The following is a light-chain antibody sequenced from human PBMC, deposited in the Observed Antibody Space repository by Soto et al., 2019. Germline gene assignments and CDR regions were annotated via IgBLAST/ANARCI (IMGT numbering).Light chain of an antibody. CDR1: SSDVGGFDS. V-gene: IGLV2-14*01. CDR3: SSYTSSNTLV. CDR2: EVT. Sequence: QSALTQPASVSGSPGQSITLSCTGTSSDVGGFDSVSWYQQHPGSAPKLMIYEVTNRPSGVSHRFSGSKSGNTASLTISGLQTEDEADYYCSSYTSSNTLVFGTGTKLTV. J-gene: IGLJ1*01.